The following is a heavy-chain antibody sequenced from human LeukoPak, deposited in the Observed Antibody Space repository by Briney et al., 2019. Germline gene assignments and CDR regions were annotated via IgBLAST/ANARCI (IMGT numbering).Heavy chain of an antibody. J-gene: IGHJ5*02. V-gene: IGHV3-7*04. Sequence: GGSLRLSCAASGFTFRISWMSWVRQAPGKGLEWVASIKEDGSEKNYVDSVKGRFTISRDNDNNSLYLHMNSLRVDDTAFYYCGRGGRPGSWGQGTLVTVSS. D-gene: IGHD1-26*01. CDR2: IKEDGSEK. CDR3: GRGGRPGS. CDR1: GFTFRISW.